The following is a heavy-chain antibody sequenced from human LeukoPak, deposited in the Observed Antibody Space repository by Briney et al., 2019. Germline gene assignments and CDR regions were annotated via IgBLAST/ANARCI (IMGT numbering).Heavy chain of an antibody. CDR3: ASVNRGWFGVGEY. CDR1: GVSISSNNNY. Sequence: PSETLSLSCTVSGVSISSNNNYWGWNRPPPEKELVSIGSIYYSGSTYYNPCHESRVTISVDTSKNQFSLKLTSVTAADTALYYCASVNRGWFGVGEYWGQGTLVTVSS. CDR2: IYYSGST. V-gene: IGHV4-39*01. D-gene: IGHD3-10*01. J-gene: IGHJ4*02.